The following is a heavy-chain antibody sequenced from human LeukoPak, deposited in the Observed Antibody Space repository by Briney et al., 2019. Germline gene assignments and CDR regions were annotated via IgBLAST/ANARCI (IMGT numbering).Heavy chain of an antibody. J-gene: IGHJ5*02. CDR3: ARDSGTTGEVKLDP. Sequence: SPETLSLTCAVYGGSFSGYYWSWIRQPPGKGLEWIGEINHSGSTNYNPSLKSRVTISVDTSKNQFALRLTSVTAADTAVYYCARDSGTTGEVKLDPWGQGTLVTVSS. CDR2: INHSGST. CDR1: GGSFSGYY. V-gene: IGHV4-34*01. D-gene: IGHD3-10*01.